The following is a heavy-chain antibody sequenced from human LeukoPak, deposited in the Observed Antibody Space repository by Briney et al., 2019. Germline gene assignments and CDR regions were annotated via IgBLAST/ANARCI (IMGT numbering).Heavy chain of an antibody. CDR2: ISGSGGGT. Sequence: GGSLRLSCAASGFTFSSDAMSWGRQAPGKGLEWVSAISGSGGGTYYADSVKGRFTISRDNSKNTLYLQMNSMRAEDTAVYYCAKGVAAAVAFDYWGQGTLVTVSS. J-gene: IGHJ4*02. CDR3: AKGVAAAVAFDY. CDR1: GFTFSSDA. V-gene: IGHV3-23*01. D-gene: IGHD6-13*01.